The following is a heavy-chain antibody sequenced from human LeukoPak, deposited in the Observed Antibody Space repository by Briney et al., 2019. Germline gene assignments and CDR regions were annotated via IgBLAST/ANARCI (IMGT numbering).Heavy chain of an antibody. D-gene: IGHD6-13*01. CDR3: ASGLGQQLVRANWFDP. J-gene: IGHJ5*02. Sequence: GGSLRLSCAASGFTFSSYAMSWVRQAPGKGLVWVSRINSDGSSTSYADSVKGRFTISRDNAKNTLYLQMNSLRAEDTAVYYCASGLGQQLVRANWFDPWGQGTLVTVSS. CDR1: GFTFSSYA. V-gene: IGHV3-74*01. CDR2: INSDGSST.